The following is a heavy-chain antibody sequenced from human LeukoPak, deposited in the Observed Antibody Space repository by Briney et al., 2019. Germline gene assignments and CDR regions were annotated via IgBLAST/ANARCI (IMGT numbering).Heavy chain of an antibody. CDR2: INHSGST. J-gene: IGHJ5*02. Sequence: SETLSLTCAVFGGSFSGYYWSWIRQPPGKGLEWIGEINHSGSTNYNPSLKSRVTISIDTSKNQFSLKLSSVTAADTAIYYCARPLHCSSTTCYDWFDPWGQGTLVTVSS. D-gene: IGHD2-2*01. CDR3: ARPLHCSSTTCYDWFDP. CDR1: GGSFSGYY. V-gene: IGHV4-34*01.